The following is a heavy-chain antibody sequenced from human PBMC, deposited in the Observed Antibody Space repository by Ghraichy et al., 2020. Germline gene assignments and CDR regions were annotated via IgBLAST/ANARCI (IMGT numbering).Heavy chain of an antibody. J-gene: IGHJ4*02. CDR1: GGSFSGYY. D-gene: IGHD3-10*01. CDR2: INHSGST. CDR3: ARAPVLLWFRELADY. V-gene: IGHV4-34*01. Sequence: SQTLSLTCAVYGGSFSGYYWSWIRQPPGKGLEWIGEINHSGSTNYNPSLKSRVTISVDTSKNQFSLKLSSVTAADTAVYYCARAPVLLWFRELADYWGQGTLVTVSS.